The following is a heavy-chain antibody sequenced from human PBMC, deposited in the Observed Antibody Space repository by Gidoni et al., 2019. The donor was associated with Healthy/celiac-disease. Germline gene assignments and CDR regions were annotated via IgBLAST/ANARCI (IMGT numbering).Heavy chain of an antibody. D-gene: IGHD3-10*01. CDR1: GFTFSSYA. V-gene: IGHV3-30*04. Sequence: QVQLVESGGGVVQPGRSLRLSCAASGFTFSSYAMHWVRQAPGKGLAWVAVISYDGSNKYYADSVKGRFTISRDNSKNTLYLQMNSLRAEDTAVYYCARDPSRAAYGPRWGMDVWGQGTTVTVSS. CDR2: ISYDGSNK. CDR3: ARDPSRAAYGPRWGMDV. J-gene: IGHJ6*02.